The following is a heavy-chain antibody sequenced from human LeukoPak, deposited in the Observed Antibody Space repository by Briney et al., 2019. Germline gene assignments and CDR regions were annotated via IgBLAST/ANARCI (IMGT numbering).Heavy chain of an antibody. D-gene: IGHD2-2*02. CDR1: GFTFSSYA. V-gene: IGHV3-23*01. Sequence: QSGGSLRLSCAASGFTFSSYAMSWVRQAPGKGLEWVSAISGSGGSTYYADSVKGRFTISRDNSKNTLYLQMNSLRAEDTAVYYCAKGGYCSSTSCYTAYNWFDPWGQGTLVTVSS. CDR2: ISGSGGST. CDR3: AKGGYCSSTSCYTAYNWFDP. J-gene: IGHJ5*02.